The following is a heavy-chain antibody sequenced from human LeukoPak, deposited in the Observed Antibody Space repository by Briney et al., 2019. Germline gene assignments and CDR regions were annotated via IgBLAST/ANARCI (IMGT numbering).Heavy chain of an antibody. D-gene: IGHD6-6*01. Sequence: PGGSLRLSCTASGFTFGDYAMSWVRQASGKGLEWVGRIRSKANSYATAYAASVKGRFTISRDDSKNTAYLQMNSLKTEDTAVYYCTRRYSSSSRYYMDVWGKGTTVTVSS. CDR1: GFTFGDYA. V-gene: IGHV3-73*01. CDR2: IRSKANSYAT. J-gene: IGHJ6*03. CDR3: TRRYSSSSRYYMDV.